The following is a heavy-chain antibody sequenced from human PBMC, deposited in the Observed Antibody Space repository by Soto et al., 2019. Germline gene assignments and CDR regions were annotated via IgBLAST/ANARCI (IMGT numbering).Heavy chain of an antibody. D-gene: IGHD3-10*01. J-gene: IGHJ4*02. V-gene: IGHV4-31*03. CDR2: IHKSGNT. CDR1: GDSLGTAGYY. CDR3: ARDLASRGIGASDN. Sequence: SETLSLTCNVSGDSLGTAGYYWNWIRQAPGKGLEWIGSIHKSGNTDYNPSLKGRLTLSMGTSDNLVFSRLSSVTAADTAVYYCARDLASRGIGASDNWGQGTLVTVSS.